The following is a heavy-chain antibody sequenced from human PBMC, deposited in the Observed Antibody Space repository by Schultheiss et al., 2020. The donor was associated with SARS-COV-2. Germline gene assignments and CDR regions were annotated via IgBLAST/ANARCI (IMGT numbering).Heavy chain of an antibody. V-gene: IGHV3-23*01. J-gene: IGHJ6*02. Sequence: GGSLRLSCAASGFTFSSYAMSWVRQAPGKGLEWVSAISGSGGSTYYADSVKGRFTISRDNSKNTLYLQMNSLRAEDTATYYCTRSGIGNTMDVWGQGTAVTVSS. CDR2: ISGSGGST. CDR3: TRSGIGNTMDV. D-gene: IGHD3-10*01. CDR1: GFTFSSYA.